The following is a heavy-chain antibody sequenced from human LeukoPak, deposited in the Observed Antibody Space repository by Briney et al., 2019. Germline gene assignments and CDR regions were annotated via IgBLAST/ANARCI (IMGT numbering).Heavy chain of an antibody. CDR2: IYYSGST. CDR1: GGPISSGDYY. D-gene: IGHD6-19*01. V-gene: IGHV4-30-4*01. Sequence: SETLSLTCTVSGGPISSGDYYWSWIRQPPGKGLEWIGYIYYSGSTCYNPSLKSRVTISVDTPKNQFSLKLSSVTAADTAVYYCARYRRAGGRSSAGALDIWGQGTMVTVSS. CDR3: ARYRRAGGRSSAGALDI. J-gene: IGHJ3*02.